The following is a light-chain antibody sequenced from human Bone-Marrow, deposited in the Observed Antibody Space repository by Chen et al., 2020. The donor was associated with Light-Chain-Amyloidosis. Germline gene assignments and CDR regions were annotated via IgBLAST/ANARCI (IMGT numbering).Light chain of an antibody. Sequence: SYELTQPPSVSVSPGPTARLNCSGDDLPTKYAYWYQQKPGQAPVLVIHRDTERPSGISERFSGSSSGTTATLTISGVQAEDEADYHCQSADSSGTYEVIFGGGTKLTVL. CDR1: DLPTKY. J-gene: IGLJ2*01. CDR2: RDT. CDR3: QSADSSGTYEVI. V-gene: IGLV3-25*03.